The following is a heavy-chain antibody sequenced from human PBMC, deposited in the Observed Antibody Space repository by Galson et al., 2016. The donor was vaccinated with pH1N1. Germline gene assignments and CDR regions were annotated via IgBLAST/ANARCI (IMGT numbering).Heavy chain of an antibody. D-gene: IGHD6-25*01. CDR1: GFAFGEYR. Sequence: SLRLSCAASGFAFGEYRVNWVRQTPGKRLEWLAYMNINGNTMYYADSVKGRFTMSRDNAKNLLFLQMNSLKTEDTAAYYCASGGSTSFDYWGQGTLVTVSP. J-gene: IGHJ4*02. CDR3: ASGGSTSFDY. V-gene: IGHV3-48*04. CDR2: MNINGNTM.